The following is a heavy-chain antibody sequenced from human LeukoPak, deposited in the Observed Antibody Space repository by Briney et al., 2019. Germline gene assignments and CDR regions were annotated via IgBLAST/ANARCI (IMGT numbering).Heavy chain of an antibody. CDR1: GFTFSSYA. Sequence: GGSLRLSCAASGFTFSSYAMSWVRQAPGKGLEWVSAISGGTTSTYYADSVRGRFTISRDNSKNTLYLQMNSLRTEDAAVYFCARDCYGPNDKWGQGTLVTVSS. CDR3: ARDCYGPNDK. J-gene: IGHJ4*02. CDR2: ISGGTTST. V-gene: IGHV3-23*01. D-gene: IGHD2-2*01.